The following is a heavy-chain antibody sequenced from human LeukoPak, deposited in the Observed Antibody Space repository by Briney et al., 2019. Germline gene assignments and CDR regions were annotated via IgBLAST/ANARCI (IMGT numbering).Heavy chain of an antibody. CDR3: AKVVVTMVRGVIGYFDY. J-gene: IGHJ4*02. V-gene: IGHV3-23*01. Sequence: GGSLRLSCAASGFTFSSYGMHWVRQAPGKGLEWVSAISSSGGSTYYADSVKGRFTISRDNSKNTLYLQMNSLRAEDTAVYYCAKVVVTMVRGVIGYFDYWGQGTLVTVSS. D-gene: IGHD3-10*01. CDR1: GFTFSSYG. CDR2: ISSSGGST.